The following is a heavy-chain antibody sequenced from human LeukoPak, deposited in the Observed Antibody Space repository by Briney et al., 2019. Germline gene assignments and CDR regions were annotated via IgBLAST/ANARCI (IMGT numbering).Heavy chain of an antibody. Sequence: ASVTVSCKASGYTFTVNYMQWVRHAPAQGLEWMGLIIPKSDGTEYAQRFYGKVTMTRDTSIPTDYMELSRLRSDATATYYSYRDDSSTNSCYEDYYSGLDVWGQGTTVTVSS. CDR2: IIPKSDGT. D-gene: IGHD3-22*01. J-gene: IGHJ6*02. V-gene: IGHV1-2*02. CDR1: GYTFTVNY. CDR3: YRDDSSTNSCYEDYYSGLDV.